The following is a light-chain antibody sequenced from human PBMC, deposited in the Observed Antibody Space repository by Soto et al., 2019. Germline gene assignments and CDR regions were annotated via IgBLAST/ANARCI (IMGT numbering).Light chain of an antibody. CDR2: AAS. CDR3: QKYSSVIT. Sequence: DIQMTQSPSSLSASVGDRVTITCRASQGISNFLAWYQQKPGKVPKLLISAASTLQSGVPSRFSGSGSGTDFTLTITSLHPEDVATYYCQKYSSVITFGQGTLLEIK. J-gene: IGKJ5*01. V-gene: IGKV1-27*01. CDR1: QGISNF.